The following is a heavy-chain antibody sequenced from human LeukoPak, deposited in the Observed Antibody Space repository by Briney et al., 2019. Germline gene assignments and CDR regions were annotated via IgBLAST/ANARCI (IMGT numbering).Heavy chain of an antibody. D-gene: IGHD3-22*01. CDR2: ISYDGSNK. CDR3: ARHSSGYPYYYGMDV. J-gene: IGHJ6*02. V-gene: IGHV3-30*03. CDR1: GGSISSGG. Sequence: QSSETLSLTCTVSGGSISSGGYYWNWIRQAPGKGLEWVAVISYDGSNKYYADSVKGRFTISRDNSKNTLYLQMNSLRAEDTAVYYCARHSSGYPYYYGMDVWGQGTTVTVSS.